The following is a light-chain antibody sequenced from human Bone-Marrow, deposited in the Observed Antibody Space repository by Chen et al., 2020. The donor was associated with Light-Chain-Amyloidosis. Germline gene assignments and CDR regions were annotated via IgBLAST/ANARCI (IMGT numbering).Light chain of an antibody. J-gene: IGKJ3*01. CDR2: DAS. CDR3: QQRSNR. Sequence: EIVLTQSPATLSLSPGERATLSCRASQSVSSYLAWYQQKPGQAPRLLIYDASNRATGIPARFSGSGSGTDFTLTISSLEPEDFAVYDCQQRSNRFGPGTKVDIK. V-gene: IGKV3-11*01. CDR1: QSVSSY.